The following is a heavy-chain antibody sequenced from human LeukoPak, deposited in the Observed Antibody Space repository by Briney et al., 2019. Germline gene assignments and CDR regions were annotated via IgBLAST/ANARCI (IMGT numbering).Heavy chain of an antibody. J-gene: IGHJ4*02. CDR2: IYYRGST. CDR1: GASISSSSYC. Sequence: SETLSLTCTVSGASISSSSYCWGWLRQPPGKGLEWIGSIYYRGSTYYTPSLKSRVTISVYTSKNQFSLKLSSVTAADTAVYYCARQLGYCSSTSCYADKVDYWGQGTLVTVSS. CDR3: ARQLGYCSSTSCYADKVDY. V-gene: IGHV4-39*01. D-gene: IGHD2-2*01.